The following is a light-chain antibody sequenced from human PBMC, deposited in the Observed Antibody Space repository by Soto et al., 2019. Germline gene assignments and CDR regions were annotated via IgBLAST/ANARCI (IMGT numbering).Light chain of an antibody. V-gene: IGKV1-8*01. CDR3: QQYYVGYT. CDR2: AAS. Sequence: AIRMTQSPSSLSASTGDRVTITCRASQGISSYLAWYQQKPGKAPKLLIYAASTLQSGVPSRFSGSGSGIDFTLTISCLQSEDFATYYCQQYYVGYTFGQGTKLEIK. CDR1: QGISSY. J-gene: IGKJ2*01.